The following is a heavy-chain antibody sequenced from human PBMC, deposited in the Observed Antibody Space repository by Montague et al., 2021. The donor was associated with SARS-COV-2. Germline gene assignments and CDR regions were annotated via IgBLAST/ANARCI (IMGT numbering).Heavy chain of an antibody. D-gene: IGHD1-26*01. Sequence: SETLPLTCTVSGASVGSFYWSWVRQSPANRLEWIGYIYSSGITKYNPSLESRVSMSLDASKNQFSLSLRSVTAADTAIYYCAGTYSRTLDFQHWGQGTLATVSP. CDR3: AGTYSRTLDFQH. CDR1: GASVGSFY. CDR2: IYSSGIT. V-gene: IGHV4-59*02. J-gene: IGHJ1*01.